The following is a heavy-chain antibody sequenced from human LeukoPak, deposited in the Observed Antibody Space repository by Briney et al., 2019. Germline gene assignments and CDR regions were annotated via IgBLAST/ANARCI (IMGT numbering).Heavy chain of an antibody. D-gene: IGHD1-7*01. CDR1: GFTVSSNY. J-gene: IGHJ3*02. CDR2: IYSGGST. V-gene: IGHV3-53*01. CDR3: ARVTGTTVRDRAFDI. Sequence: GGSLRLSCAASGFTVSSNYMSWVRQAPGKGLEWVSVIYSGGSTFYADSVRGRFTISRDNSKNTLYLQMNSLRAEDTAVYYCARVTGTTVRDRAFDIWGQGTMVTVSS.